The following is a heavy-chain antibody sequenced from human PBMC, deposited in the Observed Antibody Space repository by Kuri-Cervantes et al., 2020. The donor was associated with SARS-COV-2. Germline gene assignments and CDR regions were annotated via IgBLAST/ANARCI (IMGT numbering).Heavy chain of an antibody. D-gene: IGHD3-3*01. CDR3: AKDGKKYYDYWSNLYANNAYRYYYMDV. CDR2: ISSSSSYI. CDR1: GFTFSSYS. V-gene: IGHV3-21*01. J-gene: IGHJ6*03. Sequence: GGSLRLSCAASGFTFSSYSMNWVRQAPGKGLEWVSSISSSSSYIYYADSVKGRFTISRDNAKNSLYLQMNSLRVEDTAVYYCAKDGKKYYDYWSNLYANNAYRYYYMDVWGKGTTVTVSS.